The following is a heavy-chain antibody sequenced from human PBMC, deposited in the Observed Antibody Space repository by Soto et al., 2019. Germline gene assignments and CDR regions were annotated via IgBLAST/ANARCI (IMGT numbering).Heavy chain of an antibody. Sequence: SETLSLTCTVSGGSISSYYWSWIRQPPGKGLEWIGYIYYSGSTNYNPSLKSRVTISVDTSKNQFSLKPSSVTAADTAVYYCARKRYSSGSGWFDPWGQGTLVTVSS. D-gene: IGHD6-19*01. CDR1: GGSISSYY. J-gene: IGHJ5*02. CDR2: IYYSGST. V-gene: IGHV4-59*08. CDR3: ARKRYSSGSGWFDP.